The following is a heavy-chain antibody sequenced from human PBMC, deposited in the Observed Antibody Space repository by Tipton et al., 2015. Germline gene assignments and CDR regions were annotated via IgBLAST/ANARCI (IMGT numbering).Heavy chain of an antibody. Sequence: SLRLSCAASGFTLSSHGMHWVRQAPGKGLEWVAVISYDGSNEFYADSVKGRFTISRDKSKNTLFLQMNSLRAEDTAVYYCARDSPWVEYGYEIWGQGTLVTVSS. CDR1: GFTLSSHG. CDR3: ARDSPWVEYGYEI. CDR2: ISYDGSNE. V-gene: IGHV3-30*03. D-gene: IGHD5-12*01. J-gene: IGHJ4*02.